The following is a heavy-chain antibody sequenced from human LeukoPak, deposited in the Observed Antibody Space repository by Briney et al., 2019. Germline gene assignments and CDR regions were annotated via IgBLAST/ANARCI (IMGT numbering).Heavy chain of an antibody. CDR1: GGSISSSSYY. CDR3: ARLSIAARPHYFDY. CDR2: IYYSGST. J-gene: IGHJ4*02. V-gene: IGHV4-39*01. D-gene: IGHD6-6*01. Sequence: SETLSLTCTASGGSISSSSYYWGWIRQPPGKGLEWIGSIYYSGSTYYNPSLKSRVTISVDTSKNQFSLKLSSVTAADTAVYYCARLSIAARPHYFDYWGQGTLVTVSS.